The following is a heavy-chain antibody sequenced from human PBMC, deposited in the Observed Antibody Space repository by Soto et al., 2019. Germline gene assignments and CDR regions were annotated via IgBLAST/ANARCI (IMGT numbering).Heavy chain of an antibody. V-gene: IGHV3-53*01. J-gene: IGHJ4*02. CDR2: IYKSGTT. D-gene: IGHD3-3*01. CDR3: ARAVLRALGVVRPVDS. Sequence: EVQLVASGGGLIQPGGSLTLSCAASGFTVSDNYMTWVRQAPGKGLEWVSLIYKSGTTYYADSVKGRLTFSRDNSRNTVHLQMNSLRAEDTAVYYCARAVLRALGVVRPVDSWGQGTLVTVSS. CDR1: GFTVSDNY.